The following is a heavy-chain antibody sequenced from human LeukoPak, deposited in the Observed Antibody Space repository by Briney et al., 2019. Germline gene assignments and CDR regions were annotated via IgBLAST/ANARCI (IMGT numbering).Heavy chain of an antibody. CDR2: ISSSSSYI. CDR1: GFTFSSYS. D-gene: IGHD4-17*01. V-gene: IGHV3-21*01. J-gene: IGHJ4*02. Sequence: GSLRLSRAASGFTFSSYSMNWVRQAPGKGLEWVSSISSSSSYIYYADSVKGRFTISRDNAKNSLYLQMNSPRAEDTAVYYCARLSTARGSFDYWGQGTLVPVSS. CDR3: ARLSTARGSFDY.